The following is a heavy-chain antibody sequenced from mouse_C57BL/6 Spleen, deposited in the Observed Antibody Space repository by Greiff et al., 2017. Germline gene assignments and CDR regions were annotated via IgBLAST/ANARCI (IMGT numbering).Heavy chain of an antibody. J-gene: IGHJ2*01. V-gene: IGHV10-1*01. Sequence: EVQRVESGGGLVQPKGSLKLSCAASGFSFNTYAMNWVRQAPGKGLEWVARIRSKSNNYATYYADSVKDRFTISRDDSESMLYLQMNNLKTEDTAMYYCVRHDDYDVFDYWGQGTTLTVSS. CDR1: GFSFNTYA. D-gene: IGHD2-4*01. CDR2: IRSKSNNYAT. CDR3: VRHDDYDVFDY.